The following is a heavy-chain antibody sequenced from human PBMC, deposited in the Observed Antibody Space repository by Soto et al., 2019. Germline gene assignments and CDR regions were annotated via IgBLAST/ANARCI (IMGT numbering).Heavy chain of an antibody. V-gene: IGHV3-72*01. CDR2: SRNKVYAYST. D-gene: IGHD2-21*02. Sequence: EVQLVESGGGLVQPGGSLRLSCVASGFTLSDHYMDWVRQAPGRGLEWVGRSRNKVYAYSTEYAASVKDRFTISRDDSKNSLYLQMSSLKTEDTAVYYCASSWGDHRDFDYWGQGTLVTVSS. J-gene: IGHJ4*02. CDR3: ASSWGDHRDFDY. CDR1: GFTLSDHY.